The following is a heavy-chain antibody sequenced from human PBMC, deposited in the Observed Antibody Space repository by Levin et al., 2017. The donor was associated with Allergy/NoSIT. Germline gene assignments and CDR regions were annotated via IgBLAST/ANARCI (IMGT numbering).Heavy chain of an antibody. V-gene: IGHV3-33*01. CDR2: IWYDGSNK. D-gene: IGHD2-2*02. Sequence: RAGGSLRLSCAASGFTFSSYGMHWVRQAPGKGLEWVAVIWYDGSNKYYADSVKGRFTISRDNSKNTLYLQMNSLRAEDTAVYYCAREDIVVVPAAISYYYGMDVWGQGTTVTVSS. CDR3: AREDIVVVPAAISYYYGMDV. CDR1: GFTFSSYG. J-gene: IGHJ6*02.